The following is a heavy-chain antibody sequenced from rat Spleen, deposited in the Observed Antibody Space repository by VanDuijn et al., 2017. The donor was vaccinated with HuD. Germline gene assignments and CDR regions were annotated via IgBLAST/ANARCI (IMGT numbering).Heavy chain of an antibody. CDR2: MNSAGST. CDR3: ARAGYLRDWYFDF. Sequence: EVRLQESGPGLVKPSQSLSLTCSVTDYSITSSYGWSWIRKFPGSKLEWMGFMNSAGSTHYNPSLRSRYSISRDRSKNQFFLQMNSVTPEDTATYYCARAGYLRDWYFDFWGPGTMVTVSS. V-gene: IGHV3-3*01. CDR1: DYSITSSYG. J-gene: IGHJ1*01. D-gene: IGHD2-2*01.